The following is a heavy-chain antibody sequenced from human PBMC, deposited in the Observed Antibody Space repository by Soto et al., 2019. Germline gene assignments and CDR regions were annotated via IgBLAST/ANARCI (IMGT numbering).Heavy chain of an antibody. CDR3: AITRGYYYYGMDG. J-gene: IGHJ6*02. Sequence: GGSLRLSCAASGFTFSSYAMSWVRQAPGKGLEWVSAISGSGGSTYYADSVKGRFTISRDNSKNTLYLQMNSLRAEDTAVYYFAITRGYYYYGMDGRGQRTTDTGSS. CDR1: GFTFSSYA. CDR2: ISGSGGST. V-gene: IGHV3-23*01. D-gene: IGHD3-16*01.